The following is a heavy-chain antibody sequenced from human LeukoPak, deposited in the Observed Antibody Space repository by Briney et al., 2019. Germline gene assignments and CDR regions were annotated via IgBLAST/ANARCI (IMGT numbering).Heavy chain of an antibody. Sequence: SETLSLTCAVYGGSFSGYYWSWIRQPPGKGLEWIGEINHSGSTNFNPSLKSRVIISVDTSKNQFSLNLSSVTAADTAVYYCARSIVLVRGIVSAFDYWGQGILVTVSS. CDR3: ARSIVLVRGIVSAFDY. V-gene: IGHV4-34*01. J-gene: IGHJ4*02. CDR2: INHSGST. CDR1: GGSFSGYY. D-gene: IGHD3-10*01.